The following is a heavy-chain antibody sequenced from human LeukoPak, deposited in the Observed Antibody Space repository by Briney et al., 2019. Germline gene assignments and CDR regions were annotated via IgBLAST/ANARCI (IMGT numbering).Heavy chain of an antibody. CDR2: ISSSSSTI. J-gene: IGHJ4*02. CDR3: AATYYYGSGSYAIGFDY. Sequence: PGGSLRLSCAASGFTFSSYSMNWVRQAPGKGLEWVSYISSSSSTIYYADSVKGRFTISRDNAKNSLYLQMNSLRAEDTAVCYCAATYYYGSGSYAIGFDYWGQGTLVTVSS. D-gene: IGHD3-10*01. V-gene: IGHV3-48*01. CDR1: GFTFSSYS.